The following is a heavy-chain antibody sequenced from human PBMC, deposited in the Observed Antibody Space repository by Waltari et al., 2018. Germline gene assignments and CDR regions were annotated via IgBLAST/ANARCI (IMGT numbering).Heavy chain of an antibody. V-gene: IGHV3-74*01. CDR3: ARVARKTYSSPVPGRDYYYGMDV. J-gene: IGHJ6*02. D-gene: IGHD3-22*01. CDR1: GFTFRWFW. CDR2: INGEGSDT. Sequence: EEQLVESGGGLIKPGESLRVSCPVSGFTFRWFWMNWVRLAPVKGLLWVSLINGEGSDTSNADSVKGRFTISKDNARNTVYLQMKSLRAEDTAVYYCARVARKTYSSPVPGRDYYYGMDVWGLGTTVTVSS.